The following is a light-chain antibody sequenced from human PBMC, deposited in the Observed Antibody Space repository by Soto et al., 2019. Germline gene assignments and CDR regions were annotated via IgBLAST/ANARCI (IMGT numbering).Light chain of an antibody. CDR3: QQYNNWSIT. V-gene: IGKV3-15*01. CDR1: QSVTTF. J-gene: IGKJ5*01. CDR2: GAS. Sequence: EIVLTQSPATLSLSPGERATLSCRASQSVTTFLAWYQQKPGQAPRLLIYGASTRATGIPARFSGSGSGTEFTLTISGLQSEDFAVYYCQQYNNWSITFGQGTRLEIK.